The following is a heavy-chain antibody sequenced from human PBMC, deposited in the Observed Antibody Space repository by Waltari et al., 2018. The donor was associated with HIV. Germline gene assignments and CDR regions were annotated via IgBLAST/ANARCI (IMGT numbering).Heavy chain of an antibody. Sequence: EVQLVQSGAEVRKSGESLKISCKASGYTFTNYWIAWVRQMSGEGVEWMGVIYPFNSDTTYNPSFESQITISPDTPLATAYLECSNFNASDAAIYYCARLFYYDTTGYINNAFDIWGQGTVVTVS. J-gene: IGHJ3*02. CDR2: IYPFNSDT. V-gene: IGHV5-51*04. D-gene: IGHD3-22*01. CDR1: GYTFTNYW. CDR3: ARLFYYDTTGYINNAFDI.